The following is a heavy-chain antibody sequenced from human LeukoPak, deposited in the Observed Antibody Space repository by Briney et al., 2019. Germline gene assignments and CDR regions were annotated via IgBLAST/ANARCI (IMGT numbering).Heavy chain of an antibody. CDR3: AREGFTEDTPLALDY. J-gene: IGHJ4*02. Sequence: PGGSLRLSCAASGFTFSDYYMSWSRQAPGKGLEWLSYISPSTTHTSYADSVKGRFTISRDNSKRTLYLELNSLRAEDTAMYYCAREGFTEDTPLALDYWGQGTLVTVSS. V-gene: IGHV3-11*06. D-gene: IGHD5-18*01. CDR1: GFTFSDYY. CDR2: ISPSTTHT.